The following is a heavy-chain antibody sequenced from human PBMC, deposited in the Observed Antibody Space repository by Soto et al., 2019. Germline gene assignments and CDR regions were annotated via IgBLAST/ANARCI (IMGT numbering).Heavy chain of an antibody. CDR3: ARGAALAGKLDL. V-gene: IGHV3-21*06. CDR1: VFTFTSDS. J-gene: IGHJ4*02. D-gene: IGHD6-19*01. CDR2: ISSHGRDI. Sequence: GSLRLSGEAPVFTFTSDSMTWVRQAPGKGLEWVSSISSHGRDIFYADSVKGRFTISRDNAKDSLHLQMNSLTGEDSAVYYCARGAALAGKLDLWGQGTLVTVSS.